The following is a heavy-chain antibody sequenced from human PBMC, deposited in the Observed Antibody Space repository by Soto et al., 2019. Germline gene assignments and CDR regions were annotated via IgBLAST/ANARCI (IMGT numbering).Heavy chain of an antibody. J-gene: IGHJ4*02. D-gene: IGHD3-10*01. CDR1: VFTFSSYG. V-gene: IGHV3-33*01. Sequence: HPGGSLRLSCAASVFTFSSYGMHWVRQAPGKGLEWVAVIWYDGSNKYYADSVKGRFTISRDNSKNTLYLQMNSLRAEDTAVYYCARERVVRGVIYHDYWGQGTLVTVSS. CDR3: ARERVVRGVIYHDY. CDR2: IWYDGSNK.